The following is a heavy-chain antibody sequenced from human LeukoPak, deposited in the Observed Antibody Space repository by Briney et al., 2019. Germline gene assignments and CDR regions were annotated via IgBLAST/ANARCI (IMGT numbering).Heavy chain of an antibody. V-gene: IGHV3-7*01. J-gene: IGHJ3*02. CDR3: ARSDSSGWYSAFDI. D-gene: IGHD6-19*01. CDR1: GFTFSNYW. CDR2: IKQDGSET. Sequence: HAGGSLRLSCAASGFTFSNYWMSWVRQAPGKGLEWVANIKQDGSETYYVDSVKGRFTISRDNAKNSLYLQMNSLRAEDTAVYYCARSDSSGWYSAFDIWGQGTMVTVSS.